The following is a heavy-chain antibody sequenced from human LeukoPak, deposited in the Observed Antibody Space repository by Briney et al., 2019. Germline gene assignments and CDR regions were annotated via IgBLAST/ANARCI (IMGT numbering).Heavy chain of an antibody. CDR2: INPSGGST. CDR3: ARDKEQWLVTNY. V-gene: IGHV1-46*01. D-gene: IGHD6-19*01. CDR1: GYTFTSYY. J-gene: IGHJ4*02. Sequence: ASVKVSCKASGYTFTSYYMHWVRQAPGQGLEWMGIINPSGGSTSYAQKFQGRVTMTRDTSTSTAYMELSRLRSDDTAVYYCARDKEQWLVTNYWGQGTLVTVSS.